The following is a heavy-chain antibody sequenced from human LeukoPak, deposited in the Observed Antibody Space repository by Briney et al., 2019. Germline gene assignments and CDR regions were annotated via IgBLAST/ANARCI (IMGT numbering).Heavy chain of an antibody. J-gene: IGHJ4*02. D-gene: IGHD3-22*01. CDR2: IYTSGST. Sequence: PSETLSLTCTVAGRSISSGSYYWGWLRQPAWKGLEWIGGIYTSGSTNYNPSLKSRVTISVDTSKNQFSLKLSSVTAADTAVYYCARDSSADYDSSGYYDYWGQGTLVTVSS. CDR1: GRSISSGSYY. V-gene: IGHV4-61*02. CDR3: ARDSSADYDSSGYYDY.